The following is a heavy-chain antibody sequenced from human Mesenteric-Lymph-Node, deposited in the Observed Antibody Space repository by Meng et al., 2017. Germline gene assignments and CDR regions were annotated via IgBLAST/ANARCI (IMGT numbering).Heavy chain of an antibody. CDR1: GYTFTSYA. CDR3: ASFDHIPRRNYFDY. Sequence: QVQLVQSGAEVKKPGASVKVACKASGYTFTSYAMHWVRQAPGQRLEWMGWINAGNGNTKYSQKFQGRVTITRDTSASTAYMELSSLRSEDTAVYYCASFDHIPRRNYFDYWGQGTLVTVSS. CDR2: INAGNGNT. V-gene: IGHV1-3*01. J-gene: IGHJ4*02. D-gene: IGHD2-21*01.